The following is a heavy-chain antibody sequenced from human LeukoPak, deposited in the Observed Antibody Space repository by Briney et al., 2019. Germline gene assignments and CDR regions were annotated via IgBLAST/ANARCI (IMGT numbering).Heavy chain of an antibody. CDR2: INAGNGNT. J-gene: IGHJ6*02. CDR3: ARDRVVVVPAAITSGAEYYYYGMDV. CDR1: GYTFTSYA. Sequence: ASVKVSCKASGYTFTSYAMHWVRQAPGQRLEWMGWINAGNGNTKYSQKFQGRVTITRDTSASTAYMELSSLRSEDTAVYYCARDRVVVVPAAITSGAEYYYYGMDVWGQGTTVTVSS. D-gene: IGHD2-2*01. V-gene: IGHV1-3*01.